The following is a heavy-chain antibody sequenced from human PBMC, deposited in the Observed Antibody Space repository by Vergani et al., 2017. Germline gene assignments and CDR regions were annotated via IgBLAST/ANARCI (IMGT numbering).Heavy chain of an antibody. CDR1: GFTFSSYA. Sequence: EVQLVESGGGLVQPGGSLRLSCAASGFTFSSYAMSWVRQAPGKGLEWVSAISGSGGSTYYADSVKGRFTISRDNSKNPLYLQMNSLRAEDPAGYYCAKDLVDLSGVTSPGDALLVGMDVWGQGTTVTVSS. V-gene: IGHV3-23*04. J-gene: IGHJ6*02. CDR3: AKDLVDLSGVTSPGDALLVGMDV. D-gene: IGHD4-17*01. CDR2: ISGSGGST.